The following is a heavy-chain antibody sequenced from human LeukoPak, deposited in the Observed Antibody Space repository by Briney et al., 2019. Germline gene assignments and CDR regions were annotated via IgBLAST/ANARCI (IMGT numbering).Heavy chain of an antibody. V-gene: IGHV3-30*03. CDR3: ATRRYDSSGTLDY. CDR1: GFTFSSYG. Sequence: GRSLRLSCAASGFTFSSYGMHWVRQAPGKGLEWVAVISYDGSNKYYADSVKGRFTISRDNSKNTLYLQMNSLRSEDTAVYYCATRRYDSSGTLDYWGQGTLVTVSS. J-gene: IGHJ4*02. CDR2: ISYDGSNK. D-gene: IGHD5-12*01.